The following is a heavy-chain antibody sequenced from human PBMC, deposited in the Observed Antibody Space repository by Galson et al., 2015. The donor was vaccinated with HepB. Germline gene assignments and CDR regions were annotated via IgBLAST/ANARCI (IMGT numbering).Heavy chain of an antibody. D-gene: IGHD3-22*01. J-gene: IGHJ4*02. V-gene: IGHV3-48*03. Sequence: SLRLSCAASGFTFSSYDMNWVRQAPGKGLECVSYISSSGSTIYYADSVKGRFNISRDNAKNSLYLQMNSLRAEDTAVYYCARAKEYYDSSGPFDYWGQGTLVTVSS. CDR3: ARAKEYYDSSGPFDY. CDR2: ISSSGSTI. CDR1: GFTFSSYD.